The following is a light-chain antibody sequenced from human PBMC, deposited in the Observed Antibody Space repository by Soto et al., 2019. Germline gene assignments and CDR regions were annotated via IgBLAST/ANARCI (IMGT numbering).Light chain of an antibody. CDR2: DAS. CDR3: QHYSLYSPWT. V-gene: IGKV1-5*01. J-gene: IGKJ1*01. CDR1: QNINAW. Sequence: DIHMAQSPSSLSVSGGGRVTSTCRTSQNINAWLAWYQQRPGQAPKLLIYDASTVQSGVPSRFSGSGSGTEFTLTISSLQPDDSATYYCQHYSLYSPWTFGQGTKVDIK.